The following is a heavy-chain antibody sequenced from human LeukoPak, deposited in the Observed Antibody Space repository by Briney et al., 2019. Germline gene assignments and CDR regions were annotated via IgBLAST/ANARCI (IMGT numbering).Heavy chain of an antibody. D-gene: IGHD6-19*01. J-gene: IGHJ4*02. Sequence: SETLSLACAVYGGSFSGYYWSWIRQPPGKGLEWIGEINHSGSTNYNPSLKSRVTMSVDTSKNQFSLKLSSVTAADTAVYYCARVAVAGKVDYWGQGTLVTVSS. CDR1: GGSFSGYY. CDR3: ARVAVAGKVDY. CDR2: INHSGST. V-gene: IGHV4-34*01.